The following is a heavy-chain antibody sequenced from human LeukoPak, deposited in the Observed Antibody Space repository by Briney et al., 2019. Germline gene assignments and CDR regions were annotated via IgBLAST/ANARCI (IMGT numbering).Heavy chain of an antibody. J-gene: IGHJ4*02. V-gene: IGHV3-23*01. D-gene: IGHD3-10*01. CDR3: AKDPYYYGSGSYYY. CDR1: GFTFSSYA. Sequence: GGSLRLSCAASGFTFSSYAMSWVRQAPGKGLEWVSAISGSGGSTYYADSVKGRFTISRDSSKNTLYLQMNSLRAEDTAVYYCAKDPYYYGSGSYYYWGQGTLVTVSS. CDR2: ISGSGGST.